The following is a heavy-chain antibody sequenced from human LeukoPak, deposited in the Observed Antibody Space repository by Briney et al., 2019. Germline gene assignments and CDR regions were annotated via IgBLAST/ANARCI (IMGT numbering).Heavy chain of an antibody. Sequence: PSETLSLTCTVSGGSISSYYWSWLRQPPGKGLEWIGYIYYSGSTDYNPSLKSRVTMSVDTSKNQFSLRLSSVTAADTAVYYCARERPTMVRGVIQAYYFDYWGQGTLVTVSS. CDR1: GGSISSYY. CDR3: ARERPTMVRGVIQAYYFDY. J-gene: IGHJ4*02. V-gene: IGHV4-59*12. D-gene: IGHD3-10*01. CDR2: IYYSGST.